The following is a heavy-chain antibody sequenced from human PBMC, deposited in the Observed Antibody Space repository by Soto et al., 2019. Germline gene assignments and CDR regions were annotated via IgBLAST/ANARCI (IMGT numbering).Heavy chain of an antibody. CDR1: GDSFSDYY. V-gene: IGHV4-34*01. CDR2: INHSGNT. D-gene: IGHD1-26*01. CDR3: ATFSIVGTVIFNH. Sequence: SATLTLTRGVYGDSFSDYYWAWVRQPPGKGLERIGEINHSGNTYFAPSLKSRLTMSIDTSRNHVSLHLTSVTAADTAVYYCATFSIVGTVIFNHWGQGTQVTVSS. J-gene: IGHJ4*02.